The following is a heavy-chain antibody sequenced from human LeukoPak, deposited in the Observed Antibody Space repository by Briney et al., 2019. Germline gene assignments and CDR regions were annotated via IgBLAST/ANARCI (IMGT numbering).Heavy chain of an antibody. CDR1: GGSFSGYY. CDR3: ARVPQGYCSGGSCYRSYYFDY. J-gene: IGHJ4*02. Sequence: KPSETLSLTCAVYGGSFSGYYWSWIRQPPGKGLEWIGSIYYSGSTYYNPSLKSRVTISVDTSKNQFSLKLSSVTAADTAVYYCARVPQGYCSGGSCYRSYYFDYWGQGTLVTVSS. CDR2: IYYSGST. V-gene: IGHV4-34*01. D-gene: IGHD2-15*01.